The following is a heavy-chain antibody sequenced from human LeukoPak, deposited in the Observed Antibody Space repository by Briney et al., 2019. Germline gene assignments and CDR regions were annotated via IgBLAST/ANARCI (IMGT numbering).Heavy chain of an antibody. V-gene: IGHV4-59*08. CDR2: IYYSGST. CDR3: ARLHAGAVDY. J-gene: IGHJ4*02. Sequence: PSETLSLTCSVSGGSISSYYWSWIRLPPGKGLEWIGYIYYSGSTNYNPSLKSRVTISVDTSKNQFSLKLSSVTAADTAVYYCARLHAGAVDYWGQGTLVTVSS. D-gene: IGHD1-26*01. CDR1: GGSISSYY.